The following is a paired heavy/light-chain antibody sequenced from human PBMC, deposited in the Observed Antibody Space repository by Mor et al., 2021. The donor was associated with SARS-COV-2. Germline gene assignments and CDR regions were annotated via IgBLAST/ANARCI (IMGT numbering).Light chain of an antibody. J-gene: IGKJ2*01. Sequence: DIQMTQSPSFVSASVGDEVTITCRASQGVSTWLAWYQQKPGKAPKLLIYRASILESWVPSRFSGSGSGTEFTLTITSLQPEDFATYYCQQANVFPHTFAQGTKLEIK. CDR2: RAS. V-gene: IGKV1-12*01. CDR3: QQANVFPHT. CDR1: QGVSTW.
Heavy chain of an antibody. J-gene: IGHJ4*02. Sequence: QVQLVQSGAEVKKPGASVKVSCKASGYTFTTYGLSWVRQAPGQGLEWMGWISPYNGNTNYAQKFQGRVTMTTDTSTSTAYMELRNLRSDDTAVYYCARERMDYYASGTYHYWGQGTLVTVSS. V-gene: IGHV1-18*04. CDR1: GYTFTTYG. CDR3: ARERMDYYASGTYHY. CDR2: ISPYNGNT. D-gene: IGHD3-10*01.